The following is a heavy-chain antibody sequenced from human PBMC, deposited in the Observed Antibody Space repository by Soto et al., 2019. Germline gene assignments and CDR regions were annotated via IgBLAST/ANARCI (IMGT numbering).Heavy chain of an antibody. CDR2: IYHTGNA. J-gene: IGHJ5*02. Sequence: PSETLSLTCSVSGYSISNSRFYWAWIRQPPGEGLEWIGSIYHTGNAYYNPSLKSRVTISVDTSKNQFSLKLTSVTAADAALYYCARDFFDSSDYTTNWFDPWGQGTLVTV. D-gene: IGHD3-22*01. CDR3: ARDFFDSSDYTTNWFDP. CDR1: GYSISNSRFY. V-gene: IGHV4-39*01.